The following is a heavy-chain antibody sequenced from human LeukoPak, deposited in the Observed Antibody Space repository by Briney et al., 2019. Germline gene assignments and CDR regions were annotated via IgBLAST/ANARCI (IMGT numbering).Heavy chain of an antibody. V-gene: IGHV4-30-2*01. Sequence: SETLSLTCAVSGGSISSGGYSWSWIRQPPGKGLEWIGYIYHSGNTYYNPSLKSRVTISVDRSKNQFSLKLSSVTAADTAVYYCARAPYYYDSSGYHRHYFDYWGQGTLVTVSS. CDR2: IYHSGNT. D-gene: IGHD3-22*01. CDR3: ARAPYYYDSSGYHRHYFDY. J-gene: IGHJ4*02. CDR1: GGSISSGGYS.